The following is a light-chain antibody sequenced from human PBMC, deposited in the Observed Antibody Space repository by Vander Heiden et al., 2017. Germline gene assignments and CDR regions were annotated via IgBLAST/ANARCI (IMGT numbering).Light chain of an antibody. CDR2: WAS. V-gene: IGKV4-1*01. CDR1: QSVLYRSNNKNY. CDR3: QQDYSTPKT. Sequence: DIVMTQSPDSLAVSLGERATINCKSSQSVLYRSNNKNYLAWFQQKPGQPPKLLIYWASTRESGVPDRFSGSGSGTDFTLTISSLKAEDVAVYYCQQDYSTPKTFGQGTKVEIK. J-gene: IGKJ1*01.